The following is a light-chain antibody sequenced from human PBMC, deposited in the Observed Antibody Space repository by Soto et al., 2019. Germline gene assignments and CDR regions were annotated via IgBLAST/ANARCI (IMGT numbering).Light chain of an antibody. J-gene: IGKJ5*01. Sequence: TVMTKYPATLSVCTGERATLSCRASQSVSRYLAWYQQKPGQAPRLLIYDTSSRATGIPARFSGSGSGTDFTLTISSLEPEDFAVYYCQQRSNWPITFGQGTRLDIK. CDR3: QQRSNWPIT. CDR2: DTS. V-gene: IGKV3-11*01. CDR1: QSVSRY.